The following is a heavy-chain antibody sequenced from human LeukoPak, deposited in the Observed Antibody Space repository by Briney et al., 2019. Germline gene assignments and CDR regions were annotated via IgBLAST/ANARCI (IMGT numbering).Heavy chain of an antibody. CDR2: INKDGSKK. CDR3: ARDYSPSSGYCSRTYCYWDGLDI. J-gene: IGHJ3*02. Sequence: GGSLRLSWAASGFTFSIYWMTWVRQARGRGREWVANINKDGSKKNYVDSVKGRFTDSRENVKTSVYLQMNSLRAEDPAVYYCARDYSPSSGYCSRTYCYWDGLDIWGQGTMVTVSS. CDR1: GFTFSIYW. V-gene: IGHV3-7*01. D-gene: IGHD2-2*03.